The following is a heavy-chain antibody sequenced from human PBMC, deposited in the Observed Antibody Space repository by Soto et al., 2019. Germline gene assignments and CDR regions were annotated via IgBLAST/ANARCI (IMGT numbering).Heavy chain of an antibody. Sequence: SETLSLTCSVSGGSINSYWRSWIRQPAGKGLEWIGRVYSSGTTDYNPSLNSRATMSVETSKNQFSLKLSSVTAADTAVYYCARDIGSFAYGEGYWGQGIQVTVSS. CDR2: VYSSGTT. J-gene: IGHJ4*02. CDR3: ARDIGSFAYGEGY. V-gene: IGHV4-4*07. CDR1: GGSINSYW. D-gene: IGHD3-10*01.